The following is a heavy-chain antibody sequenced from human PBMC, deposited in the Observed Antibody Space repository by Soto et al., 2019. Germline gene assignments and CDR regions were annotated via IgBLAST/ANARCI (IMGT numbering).Heavy chain of an antibody. CDR2: VYYTGST. Sequence: SETLSLTCTVSGDSISTFYWSWMRQSPGKXLEWIGYVYYTGSTNYNPSLKSRVTISVDRSKNQFSLKLTSANAADTAVYYCARRRTVRNYGDDSSDYFYLFDSWGQGKPVTVSS. CDR3: ARRRTVRNYGDDSSDYFYLFDS. CDR1: GDSISTFY. D-gene: IGHD3-22*01. V-gene: IGHV4-59*01. J-gene: IGHJ4*02.